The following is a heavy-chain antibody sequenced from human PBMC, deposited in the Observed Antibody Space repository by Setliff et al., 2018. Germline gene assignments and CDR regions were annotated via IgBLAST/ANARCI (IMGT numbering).Heavy chain of an antibody. CDR1: GYTFTGYY. CDR3: ARDGGDAFDI. V-gene: IGHV1-2*06. Sequence: ASVKVSCKASGYTFTGYYMYWVRQAPGQGLEWMGRINPSSGATIYAQKFQGRVTMTSDTSISTAYMELGRLRSDDTAVYFCARDGGDAFDIWGQGTMVTVSS. CDR2: INPSSGAT. D-gene: IGHD3-10*01. J-gene: IGHJ3*02.